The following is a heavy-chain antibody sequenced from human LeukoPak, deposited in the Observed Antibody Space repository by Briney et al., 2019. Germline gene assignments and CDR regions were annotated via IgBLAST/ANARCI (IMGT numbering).Heavy chain of an antibody. CDR2: IYHRGAT. D-gene: IGHD3-22*01. CDR3: ASRNYYDSTGYFDC. Sequence: SGTLSLTCAVSGGSTSNSNWWSWVRQPPGKGLEWIGEIYHRGATNYNPSLKSRVTISLDKSKNQFSLKLTSVTAADTAVYYCASRNYYDSTGYFDCWGQGTLVTVSS. V-gene: IGHV4-4*02. CDR1: GGSTSNSNW. J-gene: IGHJ4*02.